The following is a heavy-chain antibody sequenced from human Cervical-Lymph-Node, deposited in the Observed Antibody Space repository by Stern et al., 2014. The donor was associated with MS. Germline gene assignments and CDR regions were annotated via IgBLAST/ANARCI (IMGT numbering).Heavy chain of an antibody. CDR2: IYTSGNT. V-gene: IGHV4-61*02. CDR3: ARGGYSFGYLTRNTNWFDP. Sequence: QVQLQESGPGLVKPSQTLSLTCTVSGGSISSVGYYWSWIRQPAGKGLEWIGRIYTSGNTNYNASLKSRVTISVDTSKTQFSLKMTSVTAADTAVYYCARGGYSFGYLTRNTNWFDPWGQGTLVTVSS. D-gene: IGHD5-18*01. CDR1: GGSISSVGYY. J-gene: IGHJ5*02.